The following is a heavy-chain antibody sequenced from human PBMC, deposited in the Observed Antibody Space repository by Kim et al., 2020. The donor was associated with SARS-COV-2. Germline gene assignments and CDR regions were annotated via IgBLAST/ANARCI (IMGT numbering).Heavy chain of an antibody. Sequence: SETLSLTCTVSGYSISSGYYWGWIRQPPGKGLEWIGSIYHSGSTYYNPSLKSRVTISVDTSKNQFSLKLSSVTAADTAVYYCAREGGHIVVVTATPRGGMDVWGQGTTVTVSS. J-gene: IGHJ6*02. CDR1: GYSISSGYY. CDR3: AREGGHIVVVTATPRGGMDV. CDR2: IYHSGST. V-gene: IGHV4-38-2*02. D-gene: IGHD2-21*02.